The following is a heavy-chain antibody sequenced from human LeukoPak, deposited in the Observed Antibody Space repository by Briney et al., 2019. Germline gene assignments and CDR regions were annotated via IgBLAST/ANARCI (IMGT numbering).Heavy chain of an antibody. D-gene: IGHD3-10*01. J-gene: IGHJ6*03. CDR3: ARDKGSGSYYNERAYYYYMDV. CDR1: GGSISSYY. Sequence: SETLSLTCTVSGGSISSYYWSWIRQPAGKGLEWIGRIYTSGSTNYNPSLKSRVTMSVDTSKHQFSLKLSSVTAADTAVYYCARDKGSGSYYNERAYYYYMDVWGKGTTVTISS. V-gene: IGHV4-4*07. CDR2: IYTSGST.